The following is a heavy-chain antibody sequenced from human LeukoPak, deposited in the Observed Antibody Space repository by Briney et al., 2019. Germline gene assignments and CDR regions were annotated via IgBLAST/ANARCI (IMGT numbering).Heavy chain of an antibody. D-gene: IGHD2-15*01. J-gene: IGHJ4*02. V-gene: IGHV3-7*01. CDR2: IKQDGSEK. Sequence: GGSLRLSCAASGFTFSSYWMGWVRQAPGKGLEWVANIKQDGSEKYYVDSVKGRFTISRDNAKNSLYLQMNSLRAEDTAVYYCATSVVVAAISFDYWGQGTLVTVSS. CDR3: ATSVVVAAISFDY. CDR1: GFTFSSYW.